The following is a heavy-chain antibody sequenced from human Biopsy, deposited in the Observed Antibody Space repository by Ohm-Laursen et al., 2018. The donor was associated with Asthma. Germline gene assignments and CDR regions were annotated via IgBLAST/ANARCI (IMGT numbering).Heavy chain of an antibody. Sequence: LSLTCAASGFTFGDYCMSWVRQVPGKGLEWVANIKHDGSEKNHVDSLKGRFTISRDNSKNTLYLQMNSLRAEDTAVYYCASQSSGPDFWSGYYYFDYWGQGTLVTVSS. J-gene: IGHJ4*02. CDR3: ASQSSGPDFWSGYYYFDY. V-gene: IGHV3-7*01. D-gene: IGHD3-3*01. CDR1: GFTFGDYC. CDR2: IKHDGSEK.